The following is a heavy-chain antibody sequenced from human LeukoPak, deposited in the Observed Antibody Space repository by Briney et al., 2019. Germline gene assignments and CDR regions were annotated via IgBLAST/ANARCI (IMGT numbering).Heavy chain of an antibody. CDR1: GYTFTSYY. CDR2: INPSGGST. CDR3: ARGLNTLVRGASDAFDL. D-gene: IGHD3-10*01. V-gene: IGHV1-46*01. J-gene: IGHJ3*01. Sequence: EASVNVPCKASGYTFTSYYMHWVRQAPGQGLEWMGIINPSGGSTGYAQKFQGRVTMTRDTSTSTVYMELSSLRSEDSAVYYCARGLNTLVRGASDAFDLWGQGTMVTVSS.